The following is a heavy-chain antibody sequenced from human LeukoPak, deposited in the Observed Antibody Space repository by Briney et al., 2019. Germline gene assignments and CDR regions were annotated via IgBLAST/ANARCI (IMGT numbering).Heavy chain of an antibody. CDR2: ISSSSSTV. D-gene: IGHD6-13*01. J-gene: IGHJ4*02. Sequence: GGSLRLSCAASGFTFSRYSMNWVRQAPGKGLEWVSYISSSSSTVYYADSLKGRFTISRDNAKNSLYLQMNSLRAEDTAVYYCARGGSSRPGYFDYWGQGTLVTVSS. CDR3: ARGGSSRPGYFDY. V-gene: IGHV3-48*01. CDR1: GFTFSRYS.